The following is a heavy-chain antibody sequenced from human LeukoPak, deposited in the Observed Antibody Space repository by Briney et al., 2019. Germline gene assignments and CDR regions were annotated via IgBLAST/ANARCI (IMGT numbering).Heavy chain of an antibody. CDR3: AALWSNYYYYGMDV. D-gene: IGHD3-10*01. CDR1: GGTFSSYA. V-gene: IGHV1-69*13. Sequence: GASVNISCKASGGTFSSYAISWVRQAPGQGLEWMGGIIPIFGTANYAQKFQGRVTITADESTSTAYMELSSLRSEDTAVYYCAALWSNYYYYGMDVWGQGTTVTVSS. J-gene: IGHJ6*02. CDR2: IIPIFGTA.